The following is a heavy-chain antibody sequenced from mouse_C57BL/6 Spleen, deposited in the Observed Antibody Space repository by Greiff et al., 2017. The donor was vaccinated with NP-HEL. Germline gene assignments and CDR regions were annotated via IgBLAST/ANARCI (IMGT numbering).Heavy chain of an antibody. D-gene: IGHD1-1*01. CDR3: AVYYDSRCYFDV. J-gene: IGHJ1*03. CDR2: IDPNSGGT. CDR1: GYTFTSYW. V-gene: IGHV1-72*01. Sequence: QVQLQQPGAELVKPGASVKLSCKASGYTFTSYWMHWVKQRPGRGLEWIGRIDPNSGGTKYNEQFKSKATLTVDKPSSTAYMQLSRLTSEDSAVYYGAVYYDSRCYFDVWGTGTTVTVSS.